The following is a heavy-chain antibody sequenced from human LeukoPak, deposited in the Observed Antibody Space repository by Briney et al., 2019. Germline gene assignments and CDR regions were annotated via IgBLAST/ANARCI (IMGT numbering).Heavy chain of an antibody. CDR3: ARVTGYMIEDYFDY. V-gene: IGHV4-59*01. J-gene: IGHJ4*02. Sequence: SETLSLTCTVSGGSISSYYWSWIRQPPGKGLEWIGYIYYSGSTNYNPSLKSRVTISVDTSKNQFSLRLSSVTAADTAVYYCARVTGYMIEDYFDYWGQGTLATVSS. CDR1: GGSISSYY. D-gene: IGHD3-22*01. CDR2: IYYSGST.